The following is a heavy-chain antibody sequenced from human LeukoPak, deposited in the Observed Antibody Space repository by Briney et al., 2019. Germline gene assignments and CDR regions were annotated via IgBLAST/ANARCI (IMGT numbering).Heavy chain of an antibody. CDR1: GYTFTDYY. J-gene: IGHJ4*02. D-gene: IGHD6-19*01. V-gene: IGHV1-69-2*01. Sequence: GASVKVSCKVSGYTFTDYYMHWVRQAPGKGLEWMGLVDPEDGETIYAEKFQGRVTITADTSTDTAYMELSSLRSEDTAVYYCATGIAVAGIPCYFDYWGQGTLVTVSS. CDR2: VDPEDGET. CDR3: ATGIAVAGIPCYFDY.